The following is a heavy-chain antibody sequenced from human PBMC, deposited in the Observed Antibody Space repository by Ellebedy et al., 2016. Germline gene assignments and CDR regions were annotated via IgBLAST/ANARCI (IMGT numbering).Heavy chain of an antibody. CDR3: VRGAALGQDPVFDI. J-gene: IGHJ3*02. CDR1: GGSFSGYY. Sequence: SETLSLTXAVYGGSFSGYYWSWIRQPPGKGLEWIGEINHSGSTNYNPSLKSRVTISVDTSKNQFSLKLSSVTAADTAMYYCVRGAALGQDPVFDIWGQGTMVTVSS. CDR2: INHSGST. D-gene: IGHD2-15*01. V-gene: IGHV4-34*01.